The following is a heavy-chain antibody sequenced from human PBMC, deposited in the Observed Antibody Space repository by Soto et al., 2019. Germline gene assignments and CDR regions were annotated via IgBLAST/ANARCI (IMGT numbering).Heavy chain of an antibody. CDR2: IKQDGSEK. CDR3: ARDLKLVVAAHDY. V-gene: IGHV3-7*05. D-gene: IGHD2-15*01. J-gene: IGHJ4*02. Sequence: GGSLRLSCAASGFTFSSYWMSWVRQAPGKGLEWVANIKQDGSEKYYVDSVKGRFTISRDNAKNSLYLQMNSLRAEDTAVYYCARDLKLVVAAHDYWGQGTLVTVSS. CDR1: GFTFSSYW.